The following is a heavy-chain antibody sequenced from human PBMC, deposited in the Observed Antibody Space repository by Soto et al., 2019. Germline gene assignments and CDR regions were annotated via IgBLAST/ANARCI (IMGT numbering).Heavy chain of an antibody. CDR1: GFSLSTSGVG. CDR2: IYWDDDK. V-gene: IGHV2-5*02. J-gene: IGHJ6*02. Sequence: QITLKESGPTLVKPTQTLTLTCTFSGFSLSTSGVGVGWIRQPPGKALEWLALIYWDDDKFYSPSLKSRLTLTNDTSKNQVVLTKTNMDPVDTATYYCARGQEGLDVWGQGTTVTVSS. CDR3: ARGQEGLDV.